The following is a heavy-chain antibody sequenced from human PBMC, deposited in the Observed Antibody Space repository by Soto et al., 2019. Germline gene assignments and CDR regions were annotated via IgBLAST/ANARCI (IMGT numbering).Heavy chain of an antibody. J-gene: IGHJ6*02. Sequence: LRLSCAASGFTFSTYSMHWVRQAPGKGLEWVSSVGTRSDIYYADSVKGRFTISRDNAKNSLSLQMNSLRAEDTGVYYCAREETAWPLAYGLDVWGQGTTVTVSS. D-gene: IGHD2-21*02. CDR1: GFTFSTYS. CDR3: AREETAWPLAYGLDV. V-gene: IGHV3-21*01. CDR2: VGTRSDI.